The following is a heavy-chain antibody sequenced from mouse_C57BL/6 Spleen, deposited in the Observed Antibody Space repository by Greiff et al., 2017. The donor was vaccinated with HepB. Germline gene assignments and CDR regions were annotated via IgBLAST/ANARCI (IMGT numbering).Heavy chain of an antibody. CDR2: IDPSDSYT. V-gene: IGHV1-69*01. CDR1: GYTFTSYW. D-gene: IGHD1-3*01. J-gene: IGHJ2*01. Sequence: VQLQQPGAELVMPGASVKLSCKASGYTFTSYWMHWVKQRPGQGLEWIGEIDPSDSYTNYNQKFKGKSTLTVDKSSSTAYMQLSSLTSEDSAVYYCARETLNYFDYWGQGTTLTVSS. CDR3: ARETLNYFDY.